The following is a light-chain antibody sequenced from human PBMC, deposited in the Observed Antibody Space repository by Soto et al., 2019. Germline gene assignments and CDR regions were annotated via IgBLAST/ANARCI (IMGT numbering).Light chain of an antibody. J-gene: IGKJ4*01. CDR1: QGVSSN. Sequence: EIVMTQSPATLSVSPGERSTLSCRASQGVSSNLAWYQQKPGQAPRLLIYGASTRATGIPARFSGSGSGTEFTLTISSLQSEDFAVYYCQQYNNWPFTVGGGTKVDIK. CDR2: GAS. V-gene: IGKV3-15*01. CDR3: QQYNNWPFT.